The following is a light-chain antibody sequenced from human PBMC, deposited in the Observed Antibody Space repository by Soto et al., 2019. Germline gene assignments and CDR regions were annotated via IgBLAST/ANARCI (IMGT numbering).Light chain of an antibody. Sequence: DIAMTQSPLSLSVTPGEPASFSCRSSQSLLHSNGFNFFDWYLQKPGQSPQLLIYLGSNRASGVXXXXXXXXXXXXXXLKISRVEAEDVGVYYCMQALQTPYTFGQGTKLEIK. CDR2: LGS. CDR1: QSLLHSNGFNF. J-gene: IGKJ2*01. CDR3: MQALQTPYT. V-gene: IGKV2-28*01.